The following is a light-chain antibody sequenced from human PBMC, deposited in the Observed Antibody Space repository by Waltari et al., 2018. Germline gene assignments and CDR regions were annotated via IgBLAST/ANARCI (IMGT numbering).Light chain of an antibody. CDR2: EVS. CDR1: RGHVGGYNY. J-gene: IGLJ2*01. Sequence: QSALTQPASVSGSPGQSITISCTGTRGHVGGYNYVSWYQQHAGKAPKVIIYEVSNRPSGVSTRFSASKSGDTASLTISGLQAEDEATYYCSSYTSATTLSVVFGGGTKVTVL. V-gene: IGLV2-14*01. CDR3: SSYTSATTLSVV.